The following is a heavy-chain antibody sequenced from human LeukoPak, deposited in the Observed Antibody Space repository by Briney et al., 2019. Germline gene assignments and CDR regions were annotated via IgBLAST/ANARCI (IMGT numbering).Heavy chain of an antibody. Sequence: GGSLRLSCAASGFTFSSYAMSWVRQAPGKGLEWVSAISGSGGSTNYADSVKGRFTISRDNPKNTLYLQMNSLRAEDTAVYFCAKRGVVIRVILVGFHKAAYYFESWGQGALVTVS. CDR3: AKRGVVIRVILVGFHKAAYYFES. V-gene: IGHV3-23*01. CDR1: GFTFSSYA. J-gene: IGHJ4*02. D-gene: IGHD3/OR15-3a*01. CDR2: ISGSGGST.